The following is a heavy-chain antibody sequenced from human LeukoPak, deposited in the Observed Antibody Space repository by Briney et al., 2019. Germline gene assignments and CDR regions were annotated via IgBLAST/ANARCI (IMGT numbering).Heavy chain of an antibody. J-gene: IGHJ5*02. V-gene: IGHV4-39*01. Sequence: SETLSLTXTVSGGSISSSSYYWGWIRQPPGKGLEWIGSIYYSGSTYYNPSLKSRVTISVDTSKNQFSLKLSSVTAADTAVYYCARSRYFDWLLTNWFDPWGQGTLVTVSS. CDR1: GGSISSSSYY. CDR2: IYYSGST. CDR3: ARSRYFDWLLTNWFDP. D-gene: IGHD3-9*01.